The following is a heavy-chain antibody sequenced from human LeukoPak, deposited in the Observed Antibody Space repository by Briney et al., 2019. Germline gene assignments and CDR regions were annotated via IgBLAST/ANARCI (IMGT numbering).Heavy chain of an antibody. D-gene: IGHD6-6*01. J-gene: IGHJ5*02. CDR2: IIPIFGTA. V-gene: IGHV1-69*05. Sequence: SVKVSCKASGGTFSSYAISWVRQAPGQGLEWMGGIIPIFGTANYAQKFQGRVTITTDESTSTAYMELSSLRSEDTAVYYCARDRLGVSSLMGNWFDPWGQGTLVTVSS. CDR3: ARDRLGVSSLMGNWFDP. CDR1: GGTFSSYA.